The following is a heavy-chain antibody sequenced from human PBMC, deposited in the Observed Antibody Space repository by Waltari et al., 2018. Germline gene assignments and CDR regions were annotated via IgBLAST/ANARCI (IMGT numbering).Heavy chain of an antibody. Sequence: QVQLQQWGAELLKPSETLSLTCAVYGGSFSGYYWSWIRQPPGKGLEWIGEINHSGSTNYTPSLKSRVTISVDTSKNQFSLKLSSVTAADTAVYYCARVSRYYYDSSGYSWGQGTLVTVSS. CDR3: ARVSRYYYDSSGYS. J-gene: IGHJ4*02. V-gene: IGHV4-34*01. CDR1: GGSFSGYY. CDR2: INHSGST. D-gene: IGHD3-22*01.